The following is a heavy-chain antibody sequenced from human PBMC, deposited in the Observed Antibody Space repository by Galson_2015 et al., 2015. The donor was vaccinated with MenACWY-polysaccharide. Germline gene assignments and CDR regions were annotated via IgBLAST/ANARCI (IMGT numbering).Heavy chain of an antibody. D-gene: IGHD3-3*01. Sequence: QSGAEVTKPGESLRISCKGFGYSFTSYWISWVRQVPGKGLAWMGRIDPNDSYTTYGPSFQGHVPISVDEFISPAYLQWSSLKASDTAMYYCARLDYDSWRYYYAMDVWGQGTTVSVSS. CDR1: GYSFTSYW. CDR2: IDPNDSYT. V-gene: IGHV5-10-1*01. CDR3: ARLDYDSWRYYYAMDV. J-gene: IGHJ6*02.